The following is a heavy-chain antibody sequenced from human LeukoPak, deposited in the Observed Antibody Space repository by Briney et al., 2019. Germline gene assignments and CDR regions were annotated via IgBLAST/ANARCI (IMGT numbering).Heavy chain of an antibody. Sequence: SETLSLTCTVSGDSISRYYWSWIRQPAGKGLEWIGRIYNGGIITYNPSLKSRVTMSIDTSNNQFSLRLRFVTAADTAVYYCARNQDDSSDYYYFDYWGQGTLVTVSS. V-gene: IGHV4-4*07. CDR2: IYNGGII. CDR3: ARNQDDSSDYYYFDY. D-gene: IGHD3-22*01. CDR1: GDSISRYY. J-gene: IGHJ4*02.